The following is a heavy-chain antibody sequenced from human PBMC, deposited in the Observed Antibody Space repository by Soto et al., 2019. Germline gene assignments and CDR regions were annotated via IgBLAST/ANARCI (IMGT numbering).Heavy chain of an antibody. D-gene: IGHD5-12*01. CDR1: GFTVSSNY. CDR2: IYSGENT. J-gene: IGHJ4*02. Sequence: GGSLRLSCAASGFTVSSNYMGWVRQAPGKGLEWVSLIYSGENTYYAGSVQGRFIISRDNSKNTLYLQMHSLREEDTAVYYCARDSGYSGYAFDYWGQGTLVTVSS. V-gene: IGHV3-53*01. CDR3: ARDSGYSGYAFDY.